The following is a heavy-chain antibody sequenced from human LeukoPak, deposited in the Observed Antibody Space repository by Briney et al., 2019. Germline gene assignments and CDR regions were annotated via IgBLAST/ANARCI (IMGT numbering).Heavy chain of an antibody. CDR3: ARERPNDY. Sequence: PGGSLRLSCAASGFTFSTYWMSWVRQTRAKGLEWVANIRQDGSVKYYLDSVKGRFTISRDNAKNSLYLQMSSLRAEDTAIYYCARERPNDYWGQGTLVTVSS. D-gene: IGHD6-6*01. CDR2: IRQDGSVK. CDR1: GFTFSTYW. J-gene: IGHJ4*02. V-gene: IGHV3-7*01.